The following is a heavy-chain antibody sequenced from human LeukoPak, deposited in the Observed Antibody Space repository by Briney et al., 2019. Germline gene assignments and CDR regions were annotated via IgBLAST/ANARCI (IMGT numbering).Heavy chain of an antibody. CDR3: ATGSGS. D-gene: IGHD2-15*01. CDR2: IGGSGSST. V-gene: IGHV3-23*01. Sequence: GSLGLSCAASGFTFSSYWMHWVRQAPGKGPEWVSAIGGSGSSTYYADSVKGRFTISRDNSKNTLYLQMNSLRAEDTAVYYCATGSGSWGQGTRVTVSS. CDR1: GFTFSSYW. J-gene: IGHJ4*02.